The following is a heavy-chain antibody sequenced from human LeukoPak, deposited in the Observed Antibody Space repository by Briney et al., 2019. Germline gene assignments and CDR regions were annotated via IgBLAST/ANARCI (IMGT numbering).Heavy chain of an antibody. CDR3: ARAIYSSGYYSFDY. V-gene: IGHV4-59*01. Sequence: SETLSLTCTVSGGSISSYYWSWIRQPPGKGPEWIGYIYYSGSTNYNPSLKSRVTISVDTSKNQFSLKLSSVTAADTAVYYCARAIYSSGYYSFDYWGQGTLVTVSS. CDR1: GGSISSYY. CDR2: IYYSGST. D-gene: IGHD3-22*01. J-gene: IGHJ4*02.